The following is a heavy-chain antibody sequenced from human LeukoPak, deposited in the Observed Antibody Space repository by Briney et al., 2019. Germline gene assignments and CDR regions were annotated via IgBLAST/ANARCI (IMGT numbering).Heavy chain of an antibody. Sequence: SETLSLTCTVSGGSISSYYWSWIRQPPGKGLEWIGSIYHSGSTYYNPSLKSRVTISVDTSKNQFSLKLSSVTAADTAVYYCATTYLYASGDYWGQGTLVTVSS. CDR1: GGSISSYY. CDR2: IYHSGST. V-gene: IGHV4-59*04. D-gene: IGHD3-10*01. J-gene: IGHJ4*02. CDR3: ATTYLYASGDY.